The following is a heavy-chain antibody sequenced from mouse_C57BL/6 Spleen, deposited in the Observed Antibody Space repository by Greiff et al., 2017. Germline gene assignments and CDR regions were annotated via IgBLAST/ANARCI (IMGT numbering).Heavy chain of an antibody. Sequence: VQLQQSGAELVRPGSSVKMSCKTSGYTFTSYGINWVKQRPGQGLEWIGYIYLGNGYTEYNEKFKGKATLTSDTSSSTAYMQLSSLTSEDSAIYFCARSSGSSYFDYWGQGTTLTVSS. CDR1: GYTFTSYG. D-gene: IGHD1-1*01. J-gene: IGHJ2*01. CDR2: IYLGNGYT. CDR3: ARSSGSSYFDY. V-gene: IGHV1-58*01.